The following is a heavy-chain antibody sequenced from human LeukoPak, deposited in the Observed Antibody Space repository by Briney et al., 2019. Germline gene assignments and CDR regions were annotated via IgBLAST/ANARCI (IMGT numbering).Heavy chain of an antibody. J-gene: IGHJ3*02. CDR3: ASELGIPNTDAFDI. D-gene: IGHD7-27*01. V-gene: IGHV1-69*05. Sequence: SVKVSCKASGGTFSSYAISWVRQAPGQGLEWMGGIIPIFGTANYAQKFQGRVTITTDESTSTAYMELSSLRSEDTAVHYCASELGIPNTDAFDIWGQGTMATVSS. CDR2: IIPIFGTA. CDR1: GGTFSSYA.